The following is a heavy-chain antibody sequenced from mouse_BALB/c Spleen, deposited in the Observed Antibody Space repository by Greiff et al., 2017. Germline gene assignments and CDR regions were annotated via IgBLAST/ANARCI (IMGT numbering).Heavy chain of an antibody. CDR1: GYSITSDYA. CDR2: ISYSGST. J-gene: IGHJ4*01. CDR3: ARSRSTNYYAMDY. D-gene: IGHD1-1*01. V-gene: IGHV3-2*02. Sequence: EVKLEESGPGLVKPSQSLSLTCTVTGYSITSDYAWNWIRQFPGNKLEWMGYISYSGSTNYNPSLKSRISITRDTSKNQFFLQLNSVTTEDTATYYCARSRSTNYYAMDYWGQGTSVTVSS.